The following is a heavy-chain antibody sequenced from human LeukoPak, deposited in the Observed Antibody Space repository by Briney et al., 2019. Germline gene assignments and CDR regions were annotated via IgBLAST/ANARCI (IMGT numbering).Heavy chain of an antibody. CDR2: IKQDGSEK. V-gene: IGHV3-7*01. J-gene: IGHJ4*02. CDR3: ARSPGLGYCSSTSCPGGY. Sequence: GGSLRLSCAASGFTFSDYYMSWIRQAPGKGLEWVANIKQDGSEKYYEDSVKGRFTISRDNAKNSLYLQMNSLRAEDTAVYYCARSPGLGYCSSTSCPGGYWGQGTLVTVSS. D-gene: IGHD2-2*01. CDR1: GFTFSDYY.